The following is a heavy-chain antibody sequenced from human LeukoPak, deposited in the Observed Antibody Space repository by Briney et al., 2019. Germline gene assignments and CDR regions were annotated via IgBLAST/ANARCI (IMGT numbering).Heavy chain of an antibody. D-gene: IGHD5-12*01. V-gene: IGHV3-30-3*01. CDR3: AREIVATRDAFDI. Sequence: GGSLRLSCAASGFTFSSYAMHWVRQAPGKGLEWVAVISYDGSNKYYADSVKGRFTISRDNSKNTLYLQMNSLRAEDTAVYYCAREIVATRDAFDIWGQGTMVTVSS. CDR2: ISYDGSNK. J-gene: IGHJ3*02. CDR1: GFTFSSYA.